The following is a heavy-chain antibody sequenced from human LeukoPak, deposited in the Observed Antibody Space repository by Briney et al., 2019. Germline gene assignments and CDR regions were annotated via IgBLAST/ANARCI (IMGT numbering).Heavy chain of an antibody. CDR1: GFTFSDYW. D-gene: IGHD3/OR15-3a*01. CDR3: VSGRCFLCDY. Sequence: GGSLRLSCAASGFTFSDYWMNWVRQAPGKGLEWVANIKQDGSEKYYVDSVKGRFTISRDNTKKSLYLQMNDLRAEDTALYYCVSGRCFLCDYWGQGNFVTVSS. V-gene: IGHV3-7*01. CDR2: IKQDGSEK. J-gene: IGHJ4*02.